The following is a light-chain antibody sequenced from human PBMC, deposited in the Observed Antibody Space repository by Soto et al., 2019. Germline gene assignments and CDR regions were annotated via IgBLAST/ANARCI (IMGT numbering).Light chain of an antibody. CDR1: QGINSW. J-gene: IGKJ4*01. V-gene: IGKV1D-12*01. Sequence: DIQMTQSPSSVSASVGDRVTITCRASQGINSWLAWYQQKPGKAPKLLLYAASSLQSGVPSRFSGSESGTDFTLTISSLQSEDFATYYCQQANSFPLTFGGGTKVDIK. CDR2: AAS. CDR3: QQANSFPLT.